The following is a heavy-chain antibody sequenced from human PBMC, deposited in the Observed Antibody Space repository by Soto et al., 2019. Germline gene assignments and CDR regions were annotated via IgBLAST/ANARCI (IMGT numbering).Heavy chain of an antibody. V-gene: IGHV4-59*01. Sequence: QVQLQESGPGLVKPSETLSLTCTVSGASITSYYWSWIRQPPGQGLESLGYIYYTGDTNSNPSLKGRLTISIDPSKNQFSLKLSSVTAADPAIYYCGRYARIPDYWGQGTLVTVSS. CDR2: IYYTGDT. CDR1: GASITSYY. D-gene: IGHD2-2*01. CDR3: GRYARIPDY. J-gene: IGHJ4*02.